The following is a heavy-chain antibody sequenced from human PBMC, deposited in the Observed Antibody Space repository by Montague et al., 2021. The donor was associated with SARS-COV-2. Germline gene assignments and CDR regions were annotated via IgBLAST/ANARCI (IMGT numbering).Heavy chain of an antibody. Sequence: SETLSLTCAVYGGSFSGYYWSWIRQPPGKGLEWIGEINHSGSTNYKPSLKSRVTISVDTSKNQFSLKLSSVTAADTAVYYCARDAAVAGIDYWGQGTLVTVSS. D-gene: IGHD6-19*01. CDR2: INHSGST. CDR3: ARDAAVAGIDY. J-gene: IGHJ4*02. CDR1: GGSFSGYY. V-gene: IGHV4-34*01.